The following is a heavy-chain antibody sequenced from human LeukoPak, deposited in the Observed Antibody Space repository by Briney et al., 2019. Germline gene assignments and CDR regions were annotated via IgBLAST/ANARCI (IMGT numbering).Heavy chain of an antibody. Sequence: GGSLRLSCAASGFTFSSYWMSWVRQAPGKGLEWVANIKQDGGEKYYVESVKGRFTISRDSVKNPLYLQMNSLRVEDTAVYYCARARGGYDLDYWGQGTLVTVSS. D-gene: IGHD5-12*01. J-gene: IGHJ4*02. CDR2: IKQDGGEK. V-gene: IGHV3-7*01. CDR3: ARARGGYDLDY. CDR1: GFTFSSYW.